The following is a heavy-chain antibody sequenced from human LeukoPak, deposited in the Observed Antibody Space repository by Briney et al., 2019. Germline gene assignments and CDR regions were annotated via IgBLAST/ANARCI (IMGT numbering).Heavy chain of an antibody. CDR1: GFSFRSYA. V-gene: IGHV3-23*01. CDR2: ISGSGGST. D-gene: IGHD6-19*01. CDR3: AKDRGSGWPQFDY. J-gene: IGHJ4*02. Sequence: GGSLRLSCAASGFSFRSYAVSWVRQAPGKGLEWVSAISGSGGSTYYADPVKGRFTISRDNSKNTLYLQMNSLRAEDTAVYYCAKDRGSGWPQFDYWGQGTLVTVSP.